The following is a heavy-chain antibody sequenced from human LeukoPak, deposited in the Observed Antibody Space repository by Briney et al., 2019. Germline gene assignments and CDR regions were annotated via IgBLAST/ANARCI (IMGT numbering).Heavy chain of an antibody. CDR2: INSDGRST. Sequence: GGSLRLSCAASGFTFSSYWMHWVHQAPGKGLVWVSRINSDGRSTSYADSVKGRFTISRDNAKNTLYLQMNSLRVEDTAVYYCASTTWFQYYFDYWGQGALVTVSS. CDR1: GFTFSSYW. V-gene: IGHV3-74*01. J-gene: IGHJ4*02. CDR3: ASTTWFQYYFDY. D-gene: IGHD3-10*01.